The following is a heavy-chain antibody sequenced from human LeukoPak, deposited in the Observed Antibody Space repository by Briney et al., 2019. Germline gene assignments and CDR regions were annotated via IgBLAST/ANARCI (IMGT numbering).Heavy chain of an antibody. D-gene: IGHD3-3*01. V-gene: IGHV3-74*01. CDR2: INSDGSST. J-gene: IGHJ4*02. CDR3: AREVYDFWSGYYPLDY. CDR1: GFTFSSYW. Sequence: PGGSLRLSCAASGFTFSSYWMHWVRQPPGKGLVWVSRINSDGSSTSYANSVKRRFTISRDNAKNSLYLQTNSLRAEDTAVYYCAREVYDFWSGYYPLDYWGQGTLVTVSS.